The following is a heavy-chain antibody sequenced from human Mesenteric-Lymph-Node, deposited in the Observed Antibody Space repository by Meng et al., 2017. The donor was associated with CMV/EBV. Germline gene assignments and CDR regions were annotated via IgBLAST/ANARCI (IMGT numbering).Heavy chain of an antibody. CDR2: ISPSDSDA. V-gene: IGHV5-51*01. CDR1: GYSFSSNW. Sequence: CKGSGYSFSSNWIGWVRQMPGKGLEWMGIISPSDSDARYSPSFQGQVTISVDKSITTAYLHWNRLKASDTAMYYCARQSRSSLCFDIWGQGTMVTVSS. J-gene: IGHJ3*02. D-gene: IGHD2-2*01. CDR3: ARQSRSSLCFDI.